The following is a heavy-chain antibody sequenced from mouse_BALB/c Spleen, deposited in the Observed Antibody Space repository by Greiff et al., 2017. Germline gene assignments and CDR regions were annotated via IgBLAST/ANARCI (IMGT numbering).Heavy chain of an antibody. Sequence: VQLQQSGAELARPGASVKLSCKASGYTFTSYWMQWVKQRPGPGLEWIGAIYPGDGDTRYTQKFKGKATLTADKSSSTAYIKLSSLASEDSAVYYCASYGLYYYAMDYWGQGTSVTVSS. CDR2: IYPGDGDT. CDR1: GYTFTSYW. D-gene: IGHD1-2*01. CDR3: ASYGLYYYAMDY. V-gene: IGHV1-87*01. J-gene: IGHJ4*01.